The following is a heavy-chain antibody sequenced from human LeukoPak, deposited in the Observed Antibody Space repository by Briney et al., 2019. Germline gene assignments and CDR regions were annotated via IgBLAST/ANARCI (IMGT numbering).Heavy chain of an antibody. CDR2: ISSSSSYI. J-gene: IGHJ6*03. CDR1: GFTFSSYS. Sequence: PGGSLRHSCAASGFTFSSYSKNWVRQAPGKGLEWVSSISSSSSYIYYADSVKGRFTISRDNAKNSLYLQMNSLRAEDTAVYYCARDFYDILTGYTYYYYMDVWGKGTTVTISS. D-gene: IGHD3-9*01. CDR3: ARDFYDILTGYTYYYYMDV. V-gene: IGHV3-21*01.